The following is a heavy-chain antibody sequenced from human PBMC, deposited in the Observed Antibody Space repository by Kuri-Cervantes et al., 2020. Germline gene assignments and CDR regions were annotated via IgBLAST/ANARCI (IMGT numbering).Heavy chain of an antibody. CDR3: ARGYSSGWYNYYYYYGMDV. Sequence: ASVKVSCKASGYTFTSYAMHWVRQAPGQRLEWMGWINAGNGNTKYSQKFQGRVTITRDTSASTAYMELSSLRSEDTAVYYCARGYSSGWYNYYYYYGMDVWGQGTTVTVSS. CDR1: GYTFTSYA. CDR2: INAGNGNT. J-gene: IGHJ6*02. D-gene: IGHD6-19*01. V-gene: IGHV1-3*01.